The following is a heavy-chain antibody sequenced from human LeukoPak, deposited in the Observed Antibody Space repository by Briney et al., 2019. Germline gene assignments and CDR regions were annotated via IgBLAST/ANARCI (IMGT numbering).Heavy chain of an antibody. V-gene: IGHV4-4*07. CDR3: ATVLRDRFDY. CDR2: IYTSGST. Sequence: SETLSLTCTVSGGSISSYYWSWIRQPAGKGLEWIGRIYTSGSTNYNPSLKRRVTMSVDTSKNQSSLKLSSVTAADTAVYYCATVLRDRFDYWGQGTLVTVSS. J-gene: IGHJ4*02. D-gene: IGHD6-6*01. CDR1: GGSISSYY.